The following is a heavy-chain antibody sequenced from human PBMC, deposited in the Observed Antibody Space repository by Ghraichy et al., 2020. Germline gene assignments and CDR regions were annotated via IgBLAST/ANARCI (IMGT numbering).Heavy chain of an antibody. J-gene: IGHJ4*02. CDR3: ASTLYGDYRFDY. V-gene: IGHV4-34*01. D-gene: IGHD4-17*01. CDR1: GGSFSGYY. CDR2: INHSGST. Sequence: SETLSLTCAVYGGSFSGYYWSWIRQPPGKGLEWIGEINHSGSTNYNPSLKSRVTISVDTSKNQFSLKLSSVTAADTAVYYCASTLYGDYRFDYWGQGTLVTVSS.